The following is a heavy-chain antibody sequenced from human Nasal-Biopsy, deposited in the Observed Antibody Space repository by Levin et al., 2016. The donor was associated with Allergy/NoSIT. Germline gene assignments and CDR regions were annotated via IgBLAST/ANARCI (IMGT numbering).Heavy chain of an antibody. CDR3: TREGLFAGSGMDV. CDR1: GFTFSTHG. D-gene: IGHD3-10*02. CDR2: TSSDGTNA. V-gene: IGHV3-30*03. Sequence: GESLKISCAASGFTFSTHGMHWVRQAPGRGLEWVAVTSSDGTNAHYADSVKGRFAISRDNSKNTLYLEMSSLRTEDTAIYYCTREGLFAGSGMDVWGQGTTVTVSS. J-gene: IGHJ6*02.